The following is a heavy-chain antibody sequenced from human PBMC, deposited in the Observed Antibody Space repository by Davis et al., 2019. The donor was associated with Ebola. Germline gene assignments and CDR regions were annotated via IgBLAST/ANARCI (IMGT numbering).Heavy chain of an antibody. CDR1: GYSFTSYW. V-gene: IGHV5-51*01. CDR3: AKDEGSTWTPFDA. Sequence: GESLKISCKGSGYSFTSYWIGWVRQMPGKGLEWMGIIYPGDSDTRYSPSFQGQVTISADKSISTAYLQWSSLRAEDTAIYFCAKDEGSTWTPFDAWGRGALVTVSS. CDR2: IYPGDSDT. D-gene: IGHD6-13*01. J-gene: IGHJ4*02.